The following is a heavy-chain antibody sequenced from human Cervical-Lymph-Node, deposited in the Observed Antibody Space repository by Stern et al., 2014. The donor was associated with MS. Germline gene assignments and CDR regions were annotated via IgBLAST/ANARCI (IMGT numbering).Heavy chain of an antibody. Sequence: VQLLESGPGLVRPSQTLSLTCTVSGASTSSGSYSWSWIRPHPEKGLEWIGYIYYSGGSTYYNPSLESRVTISLGTSKNQFSLNMRSMTAADTAVYYCARLDVALASGFDVWGQGTMITVSS. D-gene: IGHD1-26*01. CDR1: GASTSSGSYS. J-gene: IGHJ3*01. CDR2: IYYSGGST. V-gene: IGHV4-31*03. CDR3: ARLDVALASGFDV.